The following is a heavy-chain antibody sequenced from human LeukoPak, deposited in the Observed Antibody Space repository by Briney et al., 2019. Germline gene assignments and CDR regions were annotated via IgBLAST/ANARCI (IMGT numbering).Heavy chain of an antibody. CDR2: ISYDGSDK. V-gene: IGHV3-30*18. CDR3: AKDGGRGYTYSDC. D-gene: IGHD3-22*01. J-gene: IGHJ4*02. Sequence: GRSLRLSCAASGFTISSYGMHWVRQAPGKGLEGVAVISYDGSDKYYADSVNGRFAISRDNSQNTLYLQMNSLTAEDTAVYYCAKDGGRGYTYSDCWGQGTLVTVSS. CDR1: GFTISSYG.